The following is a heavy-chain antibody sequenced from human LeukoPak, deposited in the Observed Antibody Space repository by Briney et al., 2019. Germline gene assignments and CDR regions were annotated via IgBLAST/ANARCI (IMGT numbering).Heavy chain of an antibody. CDR1: GYSISSGYY. Sequence: SETLSLTCAVSGYSISSGYYWGWIRQPPGKGLEWIGSIYHSGSTYYNPSLKSRVTISVDTSKNQFSLKLSSVTAADTAVYCCARSLVVVPAAIDWFDPWGQGTLVTVSS. CDR3: ARSLVVVPAAIDWFDP. D-gene: IGHD2-2*01. J-gene: IGHJ5*02. V-gene: IGHV4-38-2*01. CDR2: IYHSGST.